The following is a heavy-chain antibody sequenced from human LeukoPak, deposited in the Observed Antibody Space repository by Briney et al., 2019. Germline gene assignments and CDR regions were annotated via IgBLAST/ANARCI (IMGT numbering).Heavy chain of an antibody. CDR3: ARDQYCSGGSCYSRYFDL. J-gene: IGHJ2*01. CDR1: GYTFTSYG. Sequence: ATVKVSCKASGYTFTSYGISWVRQAPGQGLEWMGWISAYNGNTNYAQKPQGRVTMTTDTSTSTAYMELRSLRSDDTAVYYCARDQYCSGGSCYSRYFDLWGRGTLVTVSS. CDR2: ISAYNGNT. D-gene: IGHD2-15*01. V-gene: IGHV1-18*01.